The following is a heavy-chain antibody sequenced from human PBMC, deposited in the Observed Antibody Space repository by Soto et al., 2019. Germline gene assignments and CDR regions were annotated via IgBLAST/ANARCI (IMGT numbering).Heavy chain of an antibody. J-gene: IGHJ3*02. V-gene: IGHV4-59*08. Sequence: SETLSLTCTVSGGSISSGYWSWIRQPPGKGLEWIGYIYYNGSTYYNPSLKSRVTISVDTSKNQFSLKLSSVTAADTAVYYCARVAYYDSSGPQGAFDIWGQGTMVTVS. CDR2: IYYNGST. D-gene: IGHD3-22*01. CDR3: ARVAYYDSSGPQGAFDI. CDR1: GGSISSGY.